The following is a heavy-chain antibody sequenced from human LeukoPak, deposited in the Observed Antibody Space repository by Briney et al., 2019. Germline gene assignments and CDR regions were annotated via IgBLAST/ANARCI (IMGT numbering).Heavy chain of an antibody. CDR2: IIPILGIA. CDR1: GGTFSSYA. Sequence: RASVKVSCKASGGTFSSYAISWVRQAPGQGLEWMGRIIPILGIANYAQKFQGRVTITADKSTSTAYMELSSLRSEDTAVYYCAREDYGDSVTCDYWGQGTLVTVSS. J-gene: IGHJ4*02. D-gene: IGHD4-17*01. V-gene: IGHV1-69*04. CDR3: AREDYGDSVTCDY.